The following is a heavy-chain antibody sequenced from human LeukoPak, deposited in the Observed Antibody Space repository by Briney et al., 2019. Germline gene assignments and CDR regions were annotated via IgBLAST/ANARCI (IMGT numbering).Heavy chain of an antibody. D-gene: IGHD2-21*02. CDR3: ARDPCGGDCYYSGENYFDY. CDR2: IYPGDSDT. CDR1: GYSFTSYW. V-gene: IGHV5-51*01. J-gene: IGHJ4*02. Sequence: GESLQISCKGSGYSFTSYWIGWVRQMPGKGLEWMGIIYPGDSDTRYSPSFQGQVTISADKSISTAYLQWSSLKASDTAMYYCARDPCGGDCYYSGENYFDYWGQGTLVTVSS.